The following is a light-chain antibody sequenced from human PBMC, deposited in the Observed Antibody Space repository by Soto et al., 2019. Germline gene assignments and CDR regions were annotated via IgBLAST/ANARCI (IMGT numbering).Light chain of an antibody. Sequence: QSALTQPASVSGSPGQSITISCTGTSSDVGDDGFVSWYQQYPGKAPKLMIYKVSNRPSGVSNRFSGSRSANTASLTISGLQAEDEADYYCRSSAQRDIWVFGGGTKLTVL. CDR2: KVS. CDR1: SSDVGDDGF. V-gene: IGLV2-14*01. J-gene: IGLJ3*02. CDR3: RSSAQRDIWV.